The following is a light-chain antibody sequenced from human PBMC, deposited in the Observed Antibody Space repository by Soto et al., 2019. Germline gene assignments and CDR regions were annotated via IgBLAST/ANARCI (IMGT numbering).Light chain of an antibody. Sequence: DIHMTQSPSTLSASVGDRVTITCRASQSISRWLAWHQQKPGKAPRLLIYDASNLQRGVPSRFSGSGSGTEFTHTITSLQPEDFATYYCQQYNDYSGMFGQGTKVDIK. V-gene: IGKV1-5*01. CDR2: DAS. CDR1: QSISRW. J-gene: IGKJ1*01. CDR3: QQYNDYSGM.